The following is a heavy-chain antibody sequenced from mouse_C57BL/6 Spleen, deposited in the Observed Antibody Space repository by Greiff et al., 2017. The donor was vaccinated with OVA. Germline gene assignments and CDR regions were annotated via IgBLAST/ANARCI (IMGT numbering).Heavy chain of an antibody. CDR2: IRRKSSNYAT. Sequence: EVQVVESGGGLVQPKGSLKLSCAASGFTFNTYAMHWVRQAPGKGLEWVARIRRKSSNYATYYADSVKDRFTISRDDSQSMLYLQMNNLKTEDTAMYYCVRDELGLFAYWGQGTLVTVSA. D-gene: IGHD4-1*01. V-gene: IGHV10-3*01. CDR1: GFTFNTYA. J-gene: IGHJ3*01. CDR3: VRDELGLFAY.